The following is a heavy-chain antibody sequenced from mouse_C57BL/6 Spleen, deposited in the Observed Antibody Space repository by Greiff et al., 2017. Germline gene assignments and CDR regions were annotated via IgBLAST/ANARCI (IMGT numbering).Heavy chain of an antibody. CDR1: GYTFTSYW. J-gene: IGHJ1*03. CDR3: ARSLLWGYGSSYGYCDV. Sequence: QVQLQQSGAELVMPGASVKLSCKASGYTFTSYWMHWVKQRPGQGLEWIGEIDPSDSYTNYNQKFKGKSTLTVDKSSSTAYMQLSSLTSEDSAVYYCARSLLWGYGSSYGYCDVWGTGTTVTVSS. CDR2: IDPSDSYT. V-gene: IGHV1-69*01. D-gene: IGHD1-1*01.